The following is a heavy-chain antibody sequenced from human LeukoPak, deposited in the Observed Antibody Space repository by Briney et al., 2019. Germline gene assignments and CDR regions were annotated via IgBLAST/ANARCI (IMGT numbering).Heavy chain of an antibody. CDR1: GFTFCTYA. CDR3: ARWGDYDVLTGYYVPDY. D-gene: IGHD3-9*01. V-gene: IGHV3-23*01. CDR2: LPGGGGST. J-gene: IGHJ4*02. Sequence: GASLRFSCAASGFTFCTYAMSWVPQAQGKGLGWGFILPGGGGSTYYADSVKGRFTVSGDNSRSTLYLQMKSLRAEDTALYYCARWGDYDVLTGYYVPDYWGEGIRVAVSS.